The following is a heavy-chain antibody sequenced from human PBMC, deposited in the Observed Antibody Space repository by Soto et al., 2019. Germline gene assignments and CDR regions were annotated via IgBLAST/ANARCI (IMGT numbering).Heavy chain of an antibody. J-gene: IGHJ6*02. CDR1: GGSISSGGYY. V-gene: IGHV4-31*03. Sequence: QVQLQESGPGLVKPSQTLSLTCTVSGGSISSGGYYWSWIRQHPGKGLEWTGYIYYSGSTYYNPSLKSRVTISVDTSKNQFSLKLSSVTAADTAVYYCARDTAYYDILTGTYYGMDVWGQGTTVTVSS. CDR2: IYYSGST. CDR3: ARDTAYYDILTGTYYGMDV. D-gene: IGHD3-9*01.